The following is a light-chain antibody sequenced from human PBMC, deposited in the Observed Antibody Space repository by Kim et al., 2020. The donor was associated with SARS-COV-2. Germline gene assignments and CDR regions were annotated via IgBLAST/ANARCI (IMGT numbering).Light chain of an antibody. CDR1: SLRSYY. J-gene: IGLJ1*01. V-gene: IGLV3-19*01. CDR2: GKN. Sequence: LGQTGRITCQGDSLRSYYARWYQQKPGQAPVLVIYGKNNRPSGIPDRFSGSSSGNTASLTITGAQAEDEADYYCNSRDSSGNHLEVFGTGTKVTVL. CDR3: NSRDSSGNHLEV.